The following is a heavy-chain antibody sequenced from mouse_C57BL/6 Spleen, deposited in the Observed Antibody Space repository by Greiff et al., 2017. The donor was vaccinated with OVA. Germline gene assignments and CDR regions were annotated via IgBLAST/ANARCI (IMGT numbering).Heavy chain of an antibody. CDR1: GYTFTSYW. V-gene: IGHV1-69*01. CDR2: IDPSDSYT. Sequence: QVQLQQPGAELVMPGASVKLSCKASGYTFTSYWMHWVKQRPGQGLEWIGEIDPSDSYTNYNQKFKGKSTLTVDKSSSTAFMQLSSLTSEDSAVYYCARRGYYLYFDVWGTGTTVTVSS. J-gene: IGHJ1*03. CDR3: ARRGYYLYFDV. D-gene: IGHD2-2*01.